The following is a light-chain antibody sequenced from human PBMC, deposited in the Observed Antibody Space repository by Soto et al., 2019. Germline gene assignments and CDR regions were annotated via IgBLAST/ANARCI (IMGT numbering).Light chain of an antibody. CDR1: QTISSW. V-gene: IGKV1-5*03. CDR3: QHYNSYSEA. CDR2: EAS. J-gene: IGKJ1*01. Sequence: DIQMTQSPSTLSGSVGDRVTITCRASQTISSWLAWYQQKPGKAPKLLIYEASTLKSGVPSRFSGSGSGTEFTLTISSLQPDDFATYYYQHYNSYSEAFGQGTKVDIK.